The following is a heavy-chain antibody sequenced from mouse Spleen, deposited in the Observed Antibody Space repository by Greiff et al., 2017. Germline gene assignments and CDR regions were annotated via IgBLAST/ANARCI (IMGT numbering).Heavy chain of an antibody. CDR2: ISSGGSYT. Sequence: VQLQQSGGGLVKPGGSLKLSCAASGFTFSSYAMSWVRQTPEKRLEWVATISSGGSYTYYPDSVKGRFTISRDNAKNTLYLQMSSLRSEDTAMYYCARLITYYFDYWGQGTTLTVSS. CDR1: GFTFSSYA. CDR3: ARLITYYFDY. D-gene: IGHD2-4*01. J-gene: IGHJ2*01. V-gene: IGHV5-9-3*01.